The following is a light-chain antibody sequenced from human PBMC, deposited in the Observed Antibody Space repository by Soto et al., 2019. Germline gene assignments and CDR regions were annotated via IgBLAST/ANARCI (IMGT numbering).Light chain of an antibody. CDR2: GAS. J-gene: IGKJ5*01. V-gene: IGKV3-15*01. Sequence: EIVMTQSPATLSVSPGERATLSCRASQSVSSNLAWYQQKPGQAPRLLIYGASTRATGMPARFSGSGSGTEFTLTISSLQSEDFAVYYCQQYGNSPITFGQGTRLEIK. CDR1: QSVSSN. CDR3: QQYGNSPIT.